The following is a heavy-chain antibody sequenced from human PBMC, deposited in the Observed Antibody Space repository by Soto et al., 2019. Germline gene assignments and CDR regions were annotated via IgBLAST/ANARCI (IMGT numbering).Heavy chain of an antibody. V-gene: IGHV1-58*02. Sequence: EASVKVSCKASGFTFTSSAMQWVRQARGQRLEWIGWIVVGSGNTNYAQKFQERVTITRDMSTSTAYMELSSLRSEDTAVYYCAATRIAARPRPYYMDVWGKGTTVTVSS. CDR2: IVVGSGNT. CDR3: AATRIAARPRPYYMDV. J-gene: IGHJ6*03. CDR1: GFTFTSSA. D-gene: IGHD6-6*01.